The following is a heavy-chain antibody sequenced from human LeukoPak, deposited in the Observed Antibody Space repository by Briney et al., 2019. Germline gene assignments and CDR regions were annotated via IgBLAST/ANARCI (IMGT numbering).Heavy chain of an antibody. J-gene: IGHJ4*02. CDR3: ARSRSGYSPGY. Sequence: GGSLILSCAASGFTFSSYWMHWVRQAPGKGLVWVSRINSDGSSARYADSVKGRFTISRDNAKNTLYLQMNSLRAEDTAVYYCARSRSGYSPGYWGQGTLVTVSS. CDR1: GFTFSSYW. CDR2: INSDGSSA. D-gene: IGHD3-22*01. V-gene: IGHV3-74*01.